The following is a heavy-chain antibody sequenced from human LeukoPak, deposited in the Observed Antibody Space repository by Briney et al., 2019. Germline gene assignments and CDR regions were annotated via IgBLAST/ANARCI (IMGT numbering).Heavy chain of an antibody. CDR1: GFTFSNYA. CDR3: AAAYDFWSGYYPGCWFDP. Sequence: GGSLRLSCAASGFTFSNYAMSWVRQAPGKGLEWVSSISSSSSYIYYADSVKGRFTISRDNAKNSLYLQMNSLRAEDTAVYYCAAAYDFWSGYYPGCWFDPWGQGTPVTVSS. D-gene: IGHD3-3*01. V-gene: IGHV3-21*01. CDR2: ISSSSSYI. J-gene: IGHJ5*02.